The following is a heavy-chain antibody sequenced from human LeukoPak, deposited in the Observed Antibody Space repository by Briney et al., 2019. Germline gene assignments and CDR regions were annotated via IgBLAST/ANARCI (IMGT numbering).Heavy chain of an antibody. CDR1: GFIVSDNY. CDR2: ISGSGGST. Sequence: GGSLRLSCAASGFIVSDNYMRWVRQAPGKGLEWVSAISGSGGSTYYADSVKGRFTISRDNSKNTLYLQMNSLRAEDTAVNYCAKVMDGGDSSGYYFHSGRYYFDYWGQGTLVTVSS. CDR3: AKVMDGGDSSGYYFHSGRYYFDY. J-gene: IGHJ4*02. D-gene: IGHD3-22*01. V-gene: IGHV3-23*01.